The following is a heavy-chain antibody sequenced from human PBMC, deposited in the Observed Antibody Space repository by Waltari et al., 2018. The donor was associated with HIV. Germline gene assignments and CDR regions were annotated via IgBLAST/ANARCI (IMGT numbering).Heavy chain of an antibody. D-gene: IGHD6-13*01. CDR3: ARDSRDNSWSLNFFDP. Sequence: EVQLVESGGGPVKPGGSLRLSCRASAFTSNSYSLNWVRQAPGKGLECISSISSSGTFTHYADSVKGRFTISRDNANKSVYLQMNSLRAEDTAVYYCARDSRDNSWSLNFFDPWGQGTLVTVSS. J-gene: IGHJ5*02. CDR2: ISSSGTFT. V-gene: IGHV3-21*01. CDR1: AFTSNSYS.